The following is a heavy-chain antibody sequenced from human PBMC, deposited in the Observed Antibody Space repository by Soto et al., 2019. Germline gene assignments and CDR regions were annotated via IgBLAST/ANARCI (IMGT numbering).Heavy chain of an antibody. CDR1: GYTFTGYY. CDR3: ARGSPVAGTLGAFDI. Sequence: ASVKVSCKASGYTFTGYYMHWVRQAPGQGLEWMGWINPNSGGTNYAQKFQGWVTMTRDTSISTAYMELSRLRSDDTAVYYCARGSPVAGTLGAFDIWGQGTMVTVS. D-gene: IGHD6-19*01. CDR2: INPNSGGT. J-gene: IGHJ3*02. V-gene: IGHV1-2*04.